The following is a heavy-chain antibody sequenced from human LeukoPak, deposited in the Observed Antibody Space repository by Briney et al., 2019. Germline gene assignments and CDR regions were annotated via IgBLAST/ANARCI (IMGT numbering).Heavy chain of an antibody. CDR2: IRYDGSNK. CDR1: GFTFSSYG. D-gene: IGHD6-19*01. Sequence: GGSLRLSCAASGFTFSSYGMHWVRQAPGKGLEWVAFIRYDGSNKYYADSVKGRFTISRDNSKNTLYLQMNSLRAGDTAVYYCAKSGYSSGLAHFDYWGQGTLVTVSS. CDR3: AKSGYSSGLAHFDY. V-gene: IGHV3-30*02. J-gene: IGHJ4*02.